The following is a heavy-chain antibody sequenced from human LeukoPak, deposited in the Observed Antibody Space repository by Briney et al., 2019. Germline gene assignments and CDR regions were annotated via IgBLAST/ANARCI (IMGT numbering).Heavy chain of an antibody. Sequence: GGSLRLSCAASGFIVSSKYMSWVRQTQGKWLEWVSVIYSGGSTYYAASVEGRFAISRDNSKNTVYLQMKSLRVEDTAVYYCARAGPIDYWGQGTLVTVSS. CDR3: ARAGPIDY. CDR1: GFIVSSKY. J-gene: IGHJ4*02. CDR2: IYSGGST. V-gene: IGHV3-53*01.